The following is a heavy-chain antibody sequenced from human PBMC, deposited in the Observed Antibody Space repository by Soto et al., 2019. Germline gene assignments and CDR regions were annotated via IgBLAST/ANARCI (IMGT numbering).Heavy chain of an antibody. CDR3: ARNSQWVMRAYFDY. V-gene: IGHV4-4*07. Sequence: SQRLSLTWPLSAGSISSYFWTWVRQPAGKGLEWMRRMYSSVNTNYDPDLKRRGVTLVDRSSNEFSLEQSSVTAAETTVYYCARNSQWVMRAYFDYWGQGIMVTVSS. J-gene: IGHJ4*02. CDR2: MYSSVNT. D-gene: IGHD6-19*01. CDR1: AGSISSYF.